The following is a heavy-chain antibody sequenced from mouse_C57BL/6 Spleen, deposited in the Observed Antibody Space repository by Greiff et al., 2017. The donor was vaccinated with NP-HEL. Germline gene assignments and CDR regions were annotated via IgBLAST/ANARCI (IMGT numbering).Heavy chain of an antibody. CDR3: ARGVGYDEAPFDY. D-gene: IGHD2-2*01. CDR2: INPNNGGT. Sequence: EVQLQQSGPELVKPGASVKISCKASGYTFTDYYMNWVKQSHGKSLEWIGDINPNNGGTSYNQKFKGKATLTVDKSSSTAYMELRSLTSEDSAVYYCARGVGYDEAPFDYWGQGTTLTVSS. V-gene: IGHV1-26*01. J-gene: IGHJ2*01. CDR1: GYTFTDYY.